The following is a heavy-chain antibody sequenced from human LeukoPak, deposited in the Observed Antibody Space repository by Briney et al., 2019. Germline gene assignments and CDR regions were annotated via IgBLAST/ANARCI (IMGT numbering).Heavy chain of an antibody. CDR3: ARVVGLTGYSSSWYSGYYYYMDV. V-gene: IGHV4-39*07. D-gene: IGHD6-13*01. CDR2: INHSGST. CDR1: GGSISSSSYY. J-gene: IGHJ6*03. Sequence: SETLSLTCTVSGGSISSSSYYWGWIRQPPGKGLEWIGEINHSGSTNYNPSLKSRVTISVDTSKNQFSLKLSSVTAADTAVYYCARVVGLTGYSSSWYSGYYYYMDVWGKGTTVTASS.